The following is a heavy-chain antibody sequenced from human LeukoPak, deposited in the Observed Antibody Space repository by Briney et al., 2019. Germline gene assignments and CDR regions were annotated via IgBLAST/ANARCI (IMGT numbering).Heavy chain of an antibody. D-gene: IGHD3-22*01. CDR2: ISYDGSNK. Sequence: PGGSLRLSCVVSGFTFSSYGMHWVRQAPGKGLEWVAVISYDGSNKYYADPVKGRFTISRDNSKNTLYLQMNSLRAEDTAVYYCAKRGYYYDSSGYYSRTYFDYWGQGTLVIVSS. CDR1: GFTFSSYG. CDR3: AKRGYYYDSSGYYSRTYFDY. V-gene: IGHV3-30*18. J-gene: IGHJ4*02.